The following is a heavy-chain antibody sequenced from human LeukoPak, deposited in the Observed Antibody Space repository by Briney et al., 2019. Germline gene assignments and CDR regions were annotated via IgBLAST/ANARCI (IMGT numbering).Heavy chain of an antibody. J-gene: IGHJ3*02. D-gene: IGHD6-13*01. CDR3: ARSSSSSWYGSFDI. Sequence: KPSETLSLTCAVYGGSFSGYYWSWIRQPPGKGLEWIGEINHSGSTNYNPSLKSRVTISVDTSKNQFSLKLSSVTAVDTAVYYCARSSSSSWYGSFDIWGQGAMVTVSS. CDR1: GGSFSGYY. CDR2: INHSGST. V-gene: IGHV4-34*01.